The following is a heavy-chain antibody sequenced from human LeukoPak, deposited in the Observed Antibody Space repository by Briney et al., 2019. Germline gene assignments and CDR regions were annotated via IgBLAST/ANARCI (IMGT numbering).Heavy chain of an antibody. Sequence: PSETLSLTCTVSGGSISSYYWSWIRQPAGKGLEWIGRIYTSGSTNYNPSLKSRVTMSVDTSKNQFSLKLSSVTAADTAVYYCARGIRDGYNYYYYYYMDVWGKGTTVTISS. J-gene: IGHJ6*03. V-gene: IGHV4-4*07. CDR3: ARGIRDGYNYYYYYYMDV. D-gene: IGHD5-24*01. CDR2: IYTSGST. CDR1: GGSISSYY.